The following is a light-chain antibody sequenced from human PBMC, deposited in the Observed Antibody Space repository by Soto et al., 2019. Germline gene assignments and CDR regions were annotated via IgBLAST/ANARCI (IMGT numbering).Light chain of an antibody. CDR3: TSYTSSFTVV. CDR2: EVS. CDR1: SSDVGGYNY. J-gene: IGLJ2*01. V-gene: IGLV2-14*01. Sequence: QSALTQPASVSGSRGQSITISCTGTSSDVGGYNYVSWYQQHPGKAPKLMIYEVSNRPSGVSNRFSGSKSGNTASLTISGLQAEDEADYYCTSYTSSFTVVFGGGTKVTVL.